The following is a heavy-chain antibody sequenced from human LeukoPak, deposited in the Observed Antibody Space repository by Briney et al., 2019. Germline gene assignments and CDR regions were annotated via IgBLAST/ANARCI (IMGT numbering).Heavy chain of an antibody. CDR3: AKSGAAMVDYYYYYYMDV. D-gene: IGHD5-18*01. CDR2: ISGSGGST. J-gene: IGHJ6*03. Sequence: GGSLRLSCAASGFTFSSYAMSWVRQAPGKGLEWVSAISGSGGSTYYADSVKGRFTISRDNSKNTLYLQMNSLRAEDTAVYYCAKSGAAMVDYYYYYYMDVWGKGTTVTISS. CDR1: GFTFSSYA. V-gene: IGHV3-23*01.